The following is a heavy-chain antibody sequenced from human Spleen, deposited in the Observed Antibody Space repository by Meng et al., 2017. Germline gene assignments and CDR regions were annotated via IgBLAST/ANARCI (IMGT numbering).Heavy chain of an antibody. J-gene: IGHJ4*02. Sequence: ASVKVSCKASGYTFTSYYMHWVRQAPGQGLEWMGIINPSGGSTSYAQKFQGRVTMTRDTSTSTVYMELSSLRSEDTAVYYCARAPLRNYDSSGTDYWGQGTLVTVSS. CDR1: GYTFTSYY. D-gene: IGHD3-22*01. CDR2: INPSGGST. V-gene: IGHV1-46*01. CDR3: ARAPLRNYDSSGTDY.